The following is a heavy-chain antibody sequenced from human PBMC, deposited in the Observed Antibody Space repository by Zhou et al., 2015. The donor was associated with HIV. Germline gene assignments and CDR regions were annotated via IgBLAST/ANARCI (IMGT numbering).Heavy chain of an antibody. V-gene: IGHV1-69*01. CDR1: GGTFSSYA. D-gene: IGHD5-18*01. Sequence: QVQLVQSGAEVKKPGSSVKVSCKASGGTFSSYAISWVRQAPGQGLEWMGGIIPIFGTANYAQKFQGRVTITADESTSTAYMELSSLRSEDTAVYYCARVPLPGYSYGQSHLYYYYGMDVWGQGTTVTVSS. J-gene: IGHJ6*02. CDR2: IIPIFGTA. CDR3: ARVPLPGYSYGQSHLYYYYGMDV.